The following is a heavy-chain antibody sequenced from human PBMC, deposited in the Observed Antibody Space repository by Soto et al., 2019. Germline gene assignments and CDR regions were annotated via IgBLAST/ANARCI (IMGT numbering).Heavy chain of an antibody. D-gene: IGHD6-6*01. CDR1: GGSFSCYY. V-gene: IGHV4-34*01. J-gene: IGHJ6*02. Sequence: PSETLSLTWAVYGGSFSCYYWSWSRQPPGKGLEWIGEINHSGSTNYNPSLKSRVTISVDTSKNQFSLKLSSVTAADTAVYYCARGLVAARPLDVWGQGTTVTAP. CDR2: INHSGST. CDR3: ARGLVAARPLDV.